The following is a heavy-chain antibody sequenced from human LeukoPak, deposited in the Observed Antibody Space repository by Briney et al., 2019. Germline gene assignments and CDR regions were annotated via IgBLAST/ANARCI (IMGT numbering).Heavy chain of an antibody. CDR1: GFTFDDYA. V-gene: IGHV3-9*01. D-gene: IGHD6-13*01. CDR2: ISWNSGSI. J-gene: IGHJ4*02. Sequence: GGSLRLSCAASGFTFDDYAMHWVRQAPGKGLEWVSGISWNSGSIGYADSVKGRFTISRDNAKNSLYLQMNSLRAEDTALYYCAKDITLPPRMYSSSWYGGFDYWGQGTLVTVSS. CDR3: AKDITLPPRMYSSSWYGGFDY.